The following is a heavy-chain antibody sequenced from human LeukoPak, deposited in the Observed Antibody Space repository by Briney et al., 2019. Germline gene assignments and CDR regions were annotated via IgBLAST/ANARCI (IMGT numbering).Heavy chain of an antibody. D-gene: IGHD2/OR15-2a*01. V-gene: IGHV3-15*01. Sequence: GGSLRLSCAASGLTFTNAWMTWVRQAPGKGLEWVGRIKRKTDGETADYGAPVKGRFTISRDDSKNTLYLQMNSLKTEDTAVYYCTTYFYTFGLDYRGQGALVTVSS. CDR2: IKRKTDGETA. CDR3: TTYFYTFGLDY. J-gene: IGHJ4*02. CDR1: GLTFTNAW.